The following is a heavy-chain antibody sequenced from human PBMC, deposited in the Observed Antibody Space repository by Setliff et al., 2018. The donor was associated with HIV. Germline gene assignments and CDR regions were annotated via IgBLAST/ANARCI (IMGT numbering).Heavy chain of an antibody. D-gene: IGHD2-21*02. CDR2: ISAYYRNP. V-gene: IGHV1-18*01. J-gene: IGHJ4*02. CDR1: GYSFTNYGYG. Sequence: ASVKVSCKTSGYSFTNYGYGISWVRQAPGQGLEWMGWISAYYRNPGYSQKFQGRVTMTTDTSTNTVYMELRSLRSDDTAVYYCALLNHIVVVTALLPGDYWGQGTPVTVSS. CDR3: ALLNHIVVVTALLPGDY.